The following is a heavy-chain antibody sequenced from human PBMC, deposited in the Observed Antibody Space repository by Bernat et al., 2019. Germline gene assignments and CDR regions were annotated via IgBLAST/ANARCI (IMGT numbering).Heavy chain of an antibody. CDR3: AKVFASGSYRDAYDI. D-gene: IGHD3-10*01. J-gene: IGHJ3*02. CDR1: GFTFSSYS. V-gene: IGHV3-48*04. CDR2: ISSSSSTI. Sequence: EVQLVESGGGLVQPGGSLRLSCAASGFTFSSYSMNWVRQAPGKGLEWVSYISSSSSTIYYADSVKGRFTISRDNAKNSLHLLMNSLRGEDTAVYYCAKVFASGSYRDAYDIWGQGTMVTVSS.